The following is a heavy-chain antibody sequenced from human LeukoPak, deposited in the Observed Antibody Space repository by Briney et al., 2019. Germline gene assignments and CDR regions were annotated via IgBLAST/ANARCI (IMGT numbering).Heavy chain of an antibody. Sequence: GGSLRLSCAASGFTFSSYAMSWVHQAPGKGLEWVSAISGSGGSTYYADSVKGRFTISRDNSKNTLYLQMNSLRAEDTVVYYCAKDPSFMVMYYFDYWGQGTLVTVSS. CDR1: GFTFSSYA. CDR2: ISGSGGST. J-gene: IGHJ4*02. D-gene: IGHD2/OR15-2a*01. CDR3: AKDPSFMVMYYFDY. V-gene: IGHV3-23*01.